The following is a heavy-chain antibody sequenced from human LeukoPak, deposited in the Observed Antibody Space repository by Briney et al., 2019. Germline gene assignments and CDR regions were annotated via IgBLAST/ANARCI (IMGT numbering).Heavy chain of an antibody. J-gene: IGHJ4*02. Sequence: ASVKVSCKASGYTFTGYYMHWVRQAPGQGLEWMGWINPNSGGTNYAQKFQGRVTMTRDTSISTAYMELSRLRSDDTAVYYCARVPNYYGSGSLDYWGQGTLVTVSS. V-gene: IGHV1-2*02. CDR3: ARVPNYYGSGSLDY. CDR2: INPNSGGT. CDR1: GYTFTGYY. D-gene: IGHD3-10*01.